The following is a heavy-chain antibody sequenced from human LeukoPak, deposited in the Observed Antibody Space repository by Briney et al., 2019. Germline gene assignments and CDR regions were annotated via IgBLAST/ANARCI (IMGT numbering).Heavy chain of an antibody. D-gene: IGHD1-26*01. J-gene: IGHJ4*02. CDR1: GFIFSDYQ. CDR2: ISSSGSAI. Sequence: GGSLRLSCAASGFIFSDYQMSWIRQAPGKGLEWVSYISSSGSAISYADSVKGRFTISRDNAKNSLYLQMNSLRAEDTAVYYCARNTPLMGGSYYIYWGQGTLVTVSS. CDR3: ARNTPLMGGSYYIY. V-gene: IGHV3-11*01.